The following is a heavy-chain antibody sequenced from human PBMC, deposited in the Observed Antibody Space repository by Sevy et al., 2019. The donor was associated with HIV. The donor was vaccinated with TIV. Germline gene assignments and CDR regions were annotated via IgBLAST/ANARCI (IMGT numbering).Heavy chain of an antibody. CDR3: ATLDFWSDYPLYGMDV. D-gene: IGHD3-3*01. J-gene: IGHJ6*02. V-gene: IGHV1-24*01. Sequence: ASVKVSCMVSGYTLSKLSMHWVRQAPGKGPEWMGGFDPEGGETIYAQKFQGRVTMTEDTSTDTAYMELSSLRSEDTAVYYCATLDFWSDYPLYGMDVWGQGTTVTVSS. CDR1: GYTLSKLS. CDR2: FDPEGGET.